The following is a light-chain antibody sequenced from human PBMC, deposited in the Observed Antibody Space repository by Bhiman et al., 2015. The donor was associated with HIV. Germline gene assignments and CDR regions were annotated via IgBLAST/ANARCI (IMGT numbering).Light chain of an antibody. CDR1: KLGDKY. J-gene: IGLJ1*01. CDR2: KDS. V-gene: IGLV3-25*03. CDR3: QSTDSSGIYA. Sequence: SYELTQPPSVSVSPGQTASITCSGHKLGDKYASWYQQRPGQAPVVVIYKDSERPSGIPERFSGSTSGTTVTLTISGVQAEDEADYYCQSTDSSGIYAFGTGTTVTVL.